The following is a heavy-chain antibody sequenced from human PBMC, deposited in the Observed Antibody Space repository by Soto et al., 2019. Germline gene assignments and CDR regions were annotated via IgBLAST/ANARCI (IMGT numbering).Heavy chain of an antibody. J-gene: IGHJ3*02. CDR3: ARDSMVRGGDDAFDI. CDR2: IYSGGST. Sequence: EVQLVESGGGLIQPGGSLRLCCAASGFTVSSNYMSWVRQAPGKGLEWGSVIYSGGSTYYADSVKGRCNSTRDNSKNTLYLQMNSLSAEDTAVYYGARDSMVRGGDDAFDIWGQGTMVTVSS. V-gene: IGHV3-53*01. D-gene: IGHD3-10*01. CDR1: GFTVSSNY.